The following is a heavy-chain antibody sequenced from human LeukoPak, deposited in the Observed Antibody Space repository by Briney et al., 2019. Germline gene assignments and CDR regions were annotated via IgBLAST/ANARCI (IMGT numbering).Heavy chain of an antibody. Sequence: SVKVSCEASGYTFTSYAMHWVRQAPGQGLEWMGGIIPIFGTANYAQKFQGRVTITADESTSTAYMELSSLRSEDTAVYYCASGETYYHILTGFYAFDIWGQGTMVTVSS. D-gene: IGHD3-9*01. CDR1: GYTFTSYA. CDR2: IIPIFGTA. V-gene: IGHV1-69*13. CDR3: ASGETYYHILTGFYAFDI. J-gene: IGHJ3*02.